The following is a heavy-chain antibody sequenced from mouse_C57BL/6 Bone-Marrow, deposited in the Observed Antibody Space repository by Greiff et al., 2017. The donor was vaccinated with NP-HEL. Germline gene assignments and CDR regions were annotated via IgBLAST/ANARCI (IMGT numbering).Heavy chain of an antibody. CDR1: GFNIKNTY. V-gene: IGHV14-3*01. CDR2: IDPANGNT. D-gene: IGHD2-5*01. J-gene: IGHJ4*01. CDR3: ARSNYSNYGLEDY. Sequence: VQLQQSVAELVRPGASVKLSCTASGFNIKNTYMHWVKQRPEQGLEWIGRIDPANGNTKYAPKFQGKATITADTSSNTAYLQLSSLTSEDTAIYYGARSNYSNYGLEDYWGQGTSVTVSS.